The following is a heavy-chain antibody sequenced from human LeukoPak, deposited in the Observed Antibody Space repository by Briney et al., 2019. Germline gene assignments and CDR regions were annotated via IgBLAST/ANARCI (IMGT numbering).Heavy chain of an antibody. CDR1: GFIFSTYG. Sequence: PGGSLRLSCVASGFIFSTYGLHWVRQSPGRGLEWVAVIWNDGSQRYYADSVKGRFTISRDDSQNTIYLQMDSLRAEDTAVYYCATSSPRNYFDHWGQGTLVTVSS. D-gene: IGHD1-14*01. J-gene: IGHJ4*02. CDR3: ATSSPRNYFDH. V-gene: IGHV3-33*01. CDR2: IWNDGSQR.